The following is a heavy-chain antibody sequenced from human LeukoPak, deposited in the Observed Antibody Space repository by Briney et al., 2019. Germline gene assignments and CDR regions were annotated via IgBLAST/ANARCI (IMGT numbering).Heavy chain of an antibody. D-gene: IGHD4/OR15-4a*01. Sequence: GGSLRLSCAASGFTFSSSTMNWVRRAPGKGLEWVSFISSSSDYIYYADSVKGRFTISRDNAKNPLYLQMNSLRAEDTAVYYCVRIPNSANFPNWFDPWGQGTLVTVSS. CDR2: ISSSSDYI. J-gene: IGHJ5*02. CDR3: VRIPNSANFPNWFDP. CDR1: GFTFSSST. V-gene: IGHV3-21*01.